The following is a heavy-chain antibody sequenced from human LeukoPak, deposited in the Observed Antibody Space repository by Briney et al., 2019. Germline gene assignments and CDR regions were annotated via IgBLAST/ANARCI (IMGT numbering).Heavy chain of an antibody. D-gene: IGHD6-13*01. Sequence: GGSLRLSCAASGFTFSDYYMSWIRQAPGKGLEWVSYISSSSSTIYYADSVKGRFTISRDNAKNSLYLQMNSLRAEDTAVYFCAKEVYRQQTVQNWGQGTLVTVSS. CDR2: ISSSSSTI. CDR3: AKEVYRQQTVQN. J-gene: IGHJ4*02. CDR1: GFTFSDYY. V-gene: IGHV3-11*04.